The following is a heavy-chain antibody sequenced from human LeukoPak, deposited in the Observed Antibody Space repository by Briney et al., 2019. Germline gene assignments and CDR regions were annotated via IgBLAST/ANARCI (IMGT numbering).Heavy chain of an antibody. CDR3: ARLQPSYYYDSSGYMGDAFDI. CDR2: MYYTGNT. CDR1: SGSMSSHY. J-gene: IGHJ3*02. Sequence: SSETLSLTCTVSSGSMSSHYWSWIRQPPGKGLEWIGSMYYTGNTDYNPSLKSRLTMSVDTSKNQFSLKLSSVTAADTAVYYCARLQPSYYYDSSGYMGDAFDIWGQGTMVTVSS. V-gene: IGHV4-59*08. D-gene: IGHD3-22*01.